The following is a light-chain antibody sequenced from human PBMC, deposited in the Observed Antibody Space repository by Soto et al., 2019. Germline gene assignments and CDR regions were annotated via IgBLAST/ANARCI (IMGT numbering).Light chain of an antibody. J-gene: IGLJ1*01. CDR1: SSGVGSYNL. CDR3: SSYTTSSALQV. CDR2: EGS. V-gene: IGLV2-14*02. Sequence: SVLAQPASVSGSPGQSITISCTGTSSGVGSYNLVSWYQQHPGKAPKLMIYEGSKRPSGVSNRFSGSKSGNTASLTISGLQAEDEADYYCSSYTTSSALQVFGTGTKVTVL.